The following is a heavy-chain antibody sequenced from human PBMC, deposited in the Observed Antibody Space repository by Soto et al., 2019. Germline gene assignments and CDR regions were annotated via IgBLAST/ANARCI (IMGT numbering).Heavy chain of an antibody. V-gene: IGHV1-18*01. J-gene: IGHJ4*02. CDR2: ISGYNGNT. D-gene: IGHD6-13*01. CDR1: GYTFTIYG. Sequence: QVQLVQSGAEVKKPGASVKVSCKASGYTFTIYGINWVRQAPGQGLEWMGWISGYNGNTKYEQKFQGRVTVSTETSTRTAYMEVRSLRSDDTAVYYCARDRGAAAPFDFWGQGTLVTVSS. CDR3: ARDRGAAAPFDF.